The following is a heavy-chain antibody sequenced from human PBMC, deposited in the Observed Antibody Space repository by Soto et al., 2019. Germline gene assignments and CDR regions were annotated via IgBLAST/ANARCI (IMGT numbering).Heavy chain of an antibody. V-gene: IGHV3-64*01. D-gene: IGHD6-13*01. CDR2: ISSNGGST. Sequence: GSLRLSCAASGFTFSSYAMHWVRQAPGKGLEYVSAISSNGGSTYYANSVKGRFTISRDNSKNTLYLQMGSLRAEDMAVYYCAYSSTPFDYWGQGTLVTVSS. CDR1: GFTFSSYA. J-gene: IGHJ4*02. CDR3: AYSSTPFDY.